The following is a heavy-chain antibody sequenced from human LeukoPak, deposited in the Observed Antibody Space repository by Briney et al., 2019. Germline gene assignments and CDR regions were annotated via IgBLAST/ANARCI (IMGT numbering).Heavy chain of an antibody. J-gene: IGHJ4*02. CDR3: AKKKNRGGGYFDY. CDR2: IGGSNGIT. Sequence: GGSLRLSCAASRFTFNSYAMSWVRQAPGKGLEWVSVIGGSNGITFYVGSVKGRFTISRDNSKDTLYLQMNSLRAEDTAVYYCAKKKNRGGGYFDYGGQGTLVTVPS. D-gene: IGHD3-10*01. CDR1: RFTFNSYA. V-gene: IGHV3-23*01.